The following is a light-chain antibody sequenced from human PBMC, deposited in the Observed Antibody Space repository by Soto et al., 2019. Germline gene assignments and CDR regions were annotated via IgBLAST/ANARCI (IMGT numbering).Light chain of an antibody. CDR1: QDINIY. CDR3: QQYGNLPLS. J-gene: IGKJ4*01. Sequence: DIQMTQSPSSLSAFVGDRVTITCQASQDINIYLNWYQQKPGKAPKLLIYDASNLATGVPSKFSGGGSETDFTFTISSLQPEDIATYYCQQYGNLPLSFGGGTKVEIK. CDR2: DAS. V-gene: IGKV1-33*01.